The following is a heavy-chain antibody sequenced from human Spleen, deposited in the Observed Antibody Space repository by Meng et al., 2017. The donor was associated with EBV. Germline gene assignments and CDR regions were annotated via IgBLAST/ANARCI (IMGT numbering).Heavy chain of an antibody. CDR3: ARGSRFLEWLLAY. J-gene: IGHJ4*02. CDR1: GGTFSSYA. D-gene: IGHD3-3*01. CDR2: IIPIFGTA. Sequence: QVLLVQRGAEVRKPGSSVKVACRASGGTFSSYAISWLLQAPGQGLEWMGGIIPIFGTANYAQKFQGRVTITADESTSTAYMELSSLRSEDTAVYYCARGSRFLEWLLAYWGQGTLVTVSS. V-gene: IGHV1-69*01.